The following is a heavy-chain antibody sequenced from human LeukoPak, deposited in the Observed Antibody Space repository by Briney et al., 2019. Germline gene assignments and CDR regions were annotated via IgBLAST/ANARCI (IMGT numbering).Heavy chain of an antibody. CDR1: GFTFSDYY. CDR3: ARMRGMVYAKSRGYYYYGMDV. D-gene: IGHD2-8*01. J-gene: IGHJ6*02. V-gene: IGHV3-11*04. Sequence: GGSLRLSCAASGFTFSDYYMSWIRQAPGKGLEWVSYISSSGSTIYYADSVKGRFTISRDNAKNTLYLQMNSLRAEDTAVYYCARMRGMVYAKSRGYYYYGMDVWGQGTTVTVSS. CDR2: ISSSGSTI.